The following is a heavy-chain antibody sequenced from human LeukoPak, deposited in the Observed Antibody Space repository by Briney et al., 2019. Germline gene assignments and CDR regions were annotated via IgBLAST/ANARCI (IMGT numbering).Heavy chain of an antibody. CDR2: ISAYNGNT. CDR1: GYTFTHYG. V-gene: IGHV1-18*01. Sequence: GASVKVSCKASGYTFTHYGISWVRQAPGQGLEWLGWISAYNGNTNYAQKLQGRVTVTTDISTSTAYMELRSLRSDDTAVYYCARGRSHGDGSGSYYDYFDYWGQGTLVTVSS. CDR3: ARGRSHGDGSGSYYDYFDY. J-gene: IGHJ4*02. D-gene: IGHD3-10*01.